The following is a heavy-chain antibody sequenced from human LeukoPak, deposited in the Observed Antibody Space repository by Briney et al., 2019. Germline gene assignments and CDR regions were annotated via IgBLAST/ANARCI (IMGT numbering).Heavy chain of an antibody. J-gene: IGHJ3*02. Sequence: GGSLRLSCAASGFTFSSYGMHWVRQAPGKGLEWVAVISYDGSNKYYADSVKGRFTISRDNSKNTLYLQMNSLRAEDTAVYYCANFEGIAAAGDAFDIWGQGTMVTVSS. D-gene: IGHD6-13*01. CDR3: ANFEGIAAAGDAFDI. CDR2: ISYDGSNK. CDR1: GFTFSSYG. V-gene: IGHV3-30*18.